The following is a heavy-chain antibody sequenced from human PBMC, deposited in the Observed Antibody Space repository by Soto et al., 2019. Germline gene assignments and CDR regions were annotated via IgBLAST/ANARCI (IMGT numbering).Heavy chain of an antibody. CDR3: ARVTCMVRGVIDYWFDP. D-gene: IGHD3-10*01. CDR2: IIPMYGPA. J-gene: IGHJ5*02. CDR1: GGTFSRYA. Sequence: QVSLVQSGAEVKKPGSSVTVSCKASGGTFSRYAIHWVRQAPGQGLEWMGGIIPMYGPAKYAQRFQGRVTNTADDSTTTVYMELTSLTSQGTAVYYCARVTCMVRGVIDYWFDPWGRGTLVTVSS. V-gene: IGHV1-69*01.